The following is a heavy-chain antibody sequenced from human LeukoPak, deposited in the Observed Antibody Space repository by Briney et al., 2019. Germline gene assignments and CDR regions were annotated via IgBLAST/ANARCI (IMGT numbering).Heavy chain of an antibody. V-gene: IGHV3-11*05. CDR2: ISSSSSYT. J-gene: IGHJ5*02. CDR1: GFTFSDYY. CDR3: ARVVEMATIHFLTLRHYNWFDP. Sequence: GGSLRLSCAASGFTFSDYYMSWIRQAPGKWLEWVSYISSSSSYTNYADSVKGRFTISRDNAKNSLYLQMNSLRAEDTAVYYCARVVEMATIHFLTLRHYNWFDPWGQGTLVTVSS. D-gene: IGHD5-24*01.